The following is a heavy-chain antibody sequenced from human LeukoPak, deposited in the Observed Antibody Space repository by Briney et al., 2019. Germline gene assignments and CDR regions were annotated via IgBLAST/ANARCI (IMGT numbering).Heavy chain of an antibody. D-gene: IGHD6-6*01. J-gene: IGHJ4*02. V-gene: IGHV4-34*01. CDR2: INHSGST. Sequence: SETLSLTCAVYGGSFSGYYWSWIRQPPGKGLEWIGEINHSGSTNYNPSLKSRVTISVDTSKNQFSLKLSSVTAADTAVYYCARGRGIAARYDYWGQGTLVTVSS. CDR1: GGSFSGYY. CDR3: ARGRGIAARYDY.